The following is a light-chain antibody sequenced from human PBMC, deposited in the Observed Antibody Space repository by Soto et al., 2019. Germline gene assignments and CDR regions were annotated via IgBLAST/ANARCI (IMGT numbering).Light chain of an antibody. CDR3: SSYTSSSTPVV. V-gene: IGLV2-14*01. CDR1: SSDVGGYNY. Sequence: QSALTQPASVSGSPGQSITISCTGTSSDVGGYNYVSWYQQHPGKAPKLMIYDVSNRPSGVSNRFLGSKSGNTAALAISGLQAEDDADYYCSSYTSSSTPVVFGGGTKLTVL. CDR2: DVS. J-gene: IGLJ2*01.